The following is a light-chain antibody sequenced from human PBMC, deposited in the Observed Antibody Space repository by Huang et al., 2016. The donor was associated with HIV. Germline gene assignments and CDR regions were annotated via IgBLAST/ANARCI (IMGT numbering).Light chain of an antibody. J-gene: IGKJ2*01. CDR1: QSLSGN. CDR2: ATA. CDR3: QHYNDWPRT. Sequence: EIVMTQSPATLSVSPGETVALSCRASQSLSGNLAWYQHKPGQTPRLLLYATAIRAAGVPGRFSGSGSGSEFTLTISSRLSEDSAVYYCQHYNDWPRTFGQGTKLEIK. V-gene: IGKV3D-15*01.